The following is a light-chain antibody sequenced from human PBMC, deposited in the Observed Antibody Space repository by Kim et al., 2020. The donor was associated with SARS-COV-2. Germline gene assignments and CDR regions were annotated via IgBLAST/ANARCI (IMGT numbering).Light chain of an antibody. V-gene: IGKV1-39*01. Sequence: DIQMTQSPSSLSASVGDRVTISCRASQKIGTYLNWYQHKPGKAPTLLIYAASILQRGVPSRFSGSGSGTDFTLSITSLQPEDFTTYFCQQSYSTPYTFGQGTKLEIK. CDR2: AAS. CDR1: QKIGTY. J-gene: IGKJ2*01. CDR3: QQSYSTPYT.